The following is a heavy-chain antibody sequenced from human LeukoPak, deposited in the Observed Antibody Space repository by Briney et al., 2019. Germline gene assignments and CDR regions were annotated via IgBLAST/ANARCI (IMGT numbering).Heavy chain of an antibody. CDR3: AKVEPRYSYGPQLGFDP. Sequence: GGSLRLSCAASGFTFDDYTMYWVRQAPGKGLEWVSFITWDGSRTYYADSVKGRFTISRDNSKNSLYLQMNSLRTEDTALYYCAKVEPRYSYGPQLGFDPWGQGTLVTVSS. J-gene: IGHJ5*02. D-gene: IGHD5-18*01. CDR2: ITWDGSRT. CDR1: GFTFDDYT. V-gene: IGHV3-43*01.